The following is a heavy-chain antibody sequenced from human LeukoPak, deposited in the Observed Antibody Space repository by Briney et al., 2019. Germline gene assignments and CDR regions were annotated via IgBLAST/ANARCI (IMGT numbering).Heavy chain of an antibody. CDR1: GFTFSSYG. CDR3: AKDGSPILYSSGKVGPDPPWDYYYYYMDV. J-gene: IGHJ6*03. CDR2: ISYDGSNK. V-gene: IGHV3-30*18. Sequence: GGSLRLSCAASGFTFSSYGMHWVRQAPGKGLEWVAVISYDGSNKYYADSVKGRFTISRDNSKNTLCLQMNSLRAEDTAVYYCAKDGSPILYSSGKVGPDPPWDYYYYYMDVWGKGTTVTISS. D-gene: IGHD6-19*01.